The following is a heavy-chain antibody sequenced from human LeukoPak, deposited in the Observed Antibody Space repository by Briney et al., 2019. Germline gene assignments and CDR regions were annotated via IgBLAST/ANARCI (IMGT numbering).Heavy chain of an antibody. J-gene: IGHJ4*02. CDR3: ARLDGGYYYDSSGYYHGLFDY. CDR2: ISPNSGGT. D-gene: IGHD3-22*01. V-gene: IGHV1-2*06. Sequence: ASVKVSCKASGYTFTGYYMHWVRQAPGQGLEWMGRISPNSGGTNYAQKFQGRVTMTRGTSISTAYMELSRLRSDDTAVYYCARLDGGYYYDSSGYYHGLFDYWGQGTLVTVSS. CDR1: GYTFTGYY.